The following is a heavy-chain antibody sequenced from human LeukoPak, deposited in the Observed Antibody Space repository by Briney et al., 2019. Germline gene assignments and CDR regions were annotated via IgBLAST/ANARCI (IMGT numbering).Heavy chain of an antibody. Sequence: PSETLSLTCTVSGGSINYNWNWIRQPPGKGLEWIGYIYDSGNPNYNPSLKSRVTISVDTSKNQFSLKLSSVTAADTAVYYCAGGMTTVTRFDYWGQGTLVTVSS. V-gene: IGHV4-59*01. CDR3: AGGMTTVTRFDY. J-gene: IGHJ4*02. D-gene: IGHD4-17*01. CDR2: IYDSGNP. CDR1: GGSINYN.